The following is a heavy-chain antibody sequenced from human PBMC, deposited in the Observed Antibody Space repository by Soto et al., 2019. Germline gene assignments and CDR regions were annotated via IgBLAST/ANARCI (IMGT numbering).Heavy chain of an antibody. Sequence: SETLSLTCTVSGGSISSYYWSWIRQPPGKGLEWIGYIYYSGSTNYNPSLKSRVTISVDTSKNQFSLKLSSVTAADTAVYYCARILTHPMPKGYSYMDVWGKGPPVTVPS. J-gene: IGHJ6*03. V-gene: IGHV4-59*01. CDR1: GGSISSYY. CDR3: ARILTHPMPKGYSYMDV. D-gene: IGHD2-2*01. CDR2: IYYSGST.